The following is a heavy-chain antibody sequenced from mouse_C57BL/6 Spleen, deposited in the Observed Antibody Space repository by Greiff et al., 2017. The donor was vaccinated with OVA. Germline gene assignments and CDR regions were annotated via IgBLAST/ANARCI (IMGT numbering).Heavy chain of an antibody. V-gene: IGHV10-1*01. J-gene: IGHJ4*01. CDR2: IRSKSNNYAT. CDR3: VRLGYAMDY. Sequence: EVHLVESGGGLVQPKGSLKLSCAASGFRFNTYAMNWVRQAPGTGLEWVARIRSKSNNYATYYADSVKDRFTISRDDSESMLYLQMNNLKTEDTAMYYCVRLGYAMDYWGQGTSVTVSS. CDR1: GFRFNTYA.